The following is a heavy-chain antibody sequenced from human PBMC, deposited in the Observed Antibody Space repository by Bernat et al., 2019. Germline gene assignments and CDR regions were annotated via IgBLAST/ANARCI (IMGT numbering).Heavy chain of an antibody. V-gene: IGHV3-7*03. J-gene: IGHJ4*02. D-gene: IGHD3-16*01. Sequence: EVQLVESGGGVVQPGGSLRLSCAASGFTFSNYWMSWVRKAPGKGLAGVANLKPDGNERYYVASVRGRFTISRDNAKNSLHLQMNSLGAEDTAVYYCARVGYGGSSFDYWGQGTLVSVSS. CDR1: GFTFSNYW. CDR3: ARVGYGGSSFDY. CDR2: LKPDGNER.